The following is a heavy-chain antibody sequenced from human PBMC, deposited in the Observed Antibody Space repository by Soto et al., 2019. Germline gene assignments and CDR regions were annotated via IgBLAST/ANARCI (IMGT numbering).Heavy chain of an antibody. D-gene: IGHD4-4*01. CDR2: IIPILDTT. CDR3: ASGGTTVNRRLDF. CDR1: GGTSSSYA. V-gene: IGHV1-69*01. J-gene: IGHJ4*02. Sequence: QVQVVQSGAEVKKPGSSVRVSCKASGGTSSSYAITWMRQAPGQGLEWMGGIIPILDTTDYAQKFQGRVTFTADESTSTGYMELSSLTSEDTAVYYCASGGTTVNRRLDFWGQGTLVTVSS.